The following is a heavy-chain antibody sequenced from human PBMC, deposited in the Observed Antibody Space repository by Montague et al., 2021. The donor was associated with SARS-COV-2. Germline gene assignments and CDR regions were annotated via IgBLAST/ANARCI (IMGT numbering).Heavy chain of an antibody. CDR1: GFTFSSYA. CDR2: ISYDGSNK. D-gene: IGHD6-19*01. J-gene: IGHJ4*02. Sequence: SLRLSCAASGFTFSSYAMHRVRQAPGKGLEWVAFISYDGSNKYYADSVKGRFTISRDNSKNTLYLQMNSLRAEDTAVYYCARETLMYGTSGWSLDDWGQGTLVTVSS. CDR3: ARETLMYGTSGWSLDD. V-gene: IGHV3-30*04.